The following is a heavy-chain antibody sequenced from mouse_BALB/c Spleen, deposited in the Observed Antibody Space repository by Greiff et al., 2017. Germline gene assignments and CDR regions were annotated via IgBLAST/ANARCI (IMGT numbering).Heavy chain of an antibody. J-gene: IGHJ4*01. D-gene: IGHD2-1*01. V-gene: IGHV1-15*01. Sequence: VQLQQSGAELVRPGASVTLSCKASGYTFTDYEMHWVKQTPVHGLEWIGAIDPETGGTAYNQKFKGKATLTADKSSSTAYMELRSLTSEDSAVYYCTRNYYGKSTPYAMDYWGQGTSVTVSS. CDR2: IDPETGGT. CDR1: GYTFTDYE. CDR3: TRNYYGKSTPYAMDY.